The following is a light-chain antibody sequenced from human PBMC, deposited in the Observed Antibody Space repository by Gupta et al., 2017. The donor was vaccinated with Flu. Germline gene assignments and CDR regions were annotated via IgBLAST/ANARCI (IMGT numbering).Light chain of an antibody. J-gene: IGLJ2*01. CDR1: TLGSSR. CDR2: DDS. V-gene: IGLV3-21*02. Sequence: SYVLTPPPSVSVAPGQTARITCGGNTLGSSRVHWYQHQPGQAPALVVHDDSDRPPGIPERFSGSESWNMATLTISRVEAGDEADYYCQVWDSRSDHEIFGGGTKLTVL. CDR3: QVWDSRSDHEI.